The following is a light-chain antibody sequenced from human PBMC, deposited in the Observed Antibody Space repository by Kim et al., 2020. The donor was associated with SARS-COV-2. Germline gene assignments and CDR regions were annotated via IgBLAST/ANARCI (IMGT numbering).Light chain of an antibody. V-gene: IGKV1-8*01. CDR2: AAS. Sequence: AIRITQSPSSLSASTGDRVTITCRASQGISSYLAWYQQKPGKAPKLLIYAASTLQSGVPSRFSGSGSGTDFTLTISCLQSEDFATYYCQQYYSYRGTFGQGTKLEI. CDR3: QQYYSYRGT. CDR1: QGISSY. J-gene: IGKJ2*02.